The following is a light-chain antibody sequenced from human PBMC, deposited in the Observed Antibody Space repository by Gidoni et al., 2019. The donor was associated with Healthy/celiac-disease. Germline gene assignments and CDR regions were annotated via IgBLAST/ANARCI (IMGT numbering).Light chain of an antibody. V-gene: IGKV1-39*01. CDR1: QSISSY. CDR3: QQSYSTPPLP. Sequence: DIQMTQSPSSLSASVGDRVTITCRASQSISSYLNWYQQKPGKAPKLLIYAASSLQSGVPSRFSGSGSGTDFTLTISSLQPEDFATYYCQQSYSTPPLPFXGXTKVEIK. CDR2: AAS. J-gene: IGKJ4*01.